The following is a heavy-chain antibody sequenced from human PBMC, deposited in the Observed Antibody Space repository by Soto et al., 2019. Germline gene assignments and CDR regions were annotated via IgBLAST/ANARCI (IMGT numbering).Heavy chain of an antibody. CDR3: ARDPPVAASWLFDY. CDR1: GFTFSSYW. J-gene: IGHJ4*02. V-gene: IGHV3-7*01. CDR2: IKQDGSEK. Sequence: GGSLRLSCAASGFTFSSYWMSWVRQAPGKGLEWVANIKQDGSEKYYVDSVKGRFTISRDNAKNSLYLQMNSLRAEDTAVYYCARDPPVAASWLFDYWGQGTLVTVSS. D-gene: IGHD2-15*01.